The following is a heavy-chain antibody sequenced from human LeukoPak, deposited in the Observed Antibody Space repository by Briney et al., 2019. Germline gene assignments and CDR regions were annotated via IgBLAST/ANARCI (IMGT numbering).Heavy chain of an antibody. D-gene: IGHD1-26*01. CDR1: GFTFSNYA. Sequence: GGSLRLSCAASGFTFSNYAMNWVRQAPGKGLEWVSVIRSSGGGGSTYYADSVKGRFTISRDNSKNSLYLQMSSLTAADTAVYYCAKDRSIGTSYTFDHWGQGTLVTVSS. CDR2: IRSSGGGGST. V-gene: IGHV3-23*01. CDR3: AKDRSIGTSYTFDH. J-gene: IGHJ4*02.